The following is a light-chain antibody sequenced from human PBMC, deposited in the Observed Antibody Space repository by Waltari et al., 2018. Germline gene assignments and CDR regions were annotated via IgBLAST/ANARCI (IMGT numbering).Light chain of an antibody. V-gene: IGLV1-51*01. CDR1: SSNIGTTS. J-gene: IGLJ2*01. CDR3: GTWDTSLSAVV. Sequence: QSVLTQPPSVSAAPGQKVTISCSGSSSNIGTTSVSWYQQVPGTAPKLLIYDNDNRPSGIPDRFSGSKSGTSATLGITGLQTGDEADYYCGTWDTSLSAVVFGGGTKLTVL. CDR2: DND.